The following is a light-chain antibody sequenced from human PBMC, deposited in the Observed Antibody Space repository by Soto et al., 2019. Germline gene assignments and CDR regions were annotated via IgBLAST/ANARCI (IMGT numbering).Light chain of an antibody. Sequence: QSALTQPRSVSGSPGQSVTISCTGTSSDVGGYNYVSWYQQHPGTVPKLMIYDVSNRPSGVPDRFSGSKSGNTGSLTISGLQAEYEADYYCCSYAGGHTSLLFGGGTKLTVL. CDR2: DVS. V-gene: IGLV2-11*01. CDR3: CSYAGGHTSLL. J-gene: IGLJ2*01. CDR1: SSDVGGYNY.